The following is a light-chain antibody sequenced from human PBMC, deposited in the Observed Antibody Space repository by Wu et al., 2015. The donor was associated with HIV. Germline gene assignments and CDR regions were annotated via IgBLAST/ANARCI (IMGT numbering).Light chain of an antibody. J-gene: IGKJ4*01. CDR2: DVI. CDR3: QQRSTWPLT. V-gene: IGKV3-11*01. CDR1: QSVTTY. Sequence: EIVLTQSPATLSLSPGESATLSCRASQSVTTYLAWYQQKPGQAPRLLIYDVIKRATGIPARFSGSGSGTDFTLAISTLEPEDCAVYYCQQRSTWPLTFGGGTKVELK.